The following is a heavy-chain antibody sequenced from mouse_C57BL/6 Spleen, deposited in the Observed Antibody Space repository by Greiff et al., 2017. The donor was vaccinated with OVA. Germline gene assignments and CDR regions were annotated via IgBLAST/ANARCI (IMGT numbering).Heavy chain of an antibody. D-gene: IGHD1-1*01. CDR2: IDPETGGT. V-gene: IGHV1-15*01. Sequence: QVQLQQSGAELVRPGASVTLSCKASGYTFTDYEMHWVKQTPVHGLEWIGAIDPETGGTAYNQKFKGKAILTADKSSSTAYMELRSLTSEDSAVYYCTRGGDIPTVVAHFDYWGQGTTLTVSS. J-gene: IGHJ2*01. CDR1: GYTFTDYE. CDR3: TRGGDIPTVVAHFDY.